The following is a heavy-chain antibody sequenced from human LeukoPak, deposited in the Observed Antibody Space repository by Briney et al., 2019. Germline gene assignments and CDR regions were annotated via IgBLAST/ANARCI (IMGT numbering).Heavy chain of an antibody. Sequence: GGSLRLSCAASGFAFSNAWMSWVRQAPGKGLEWVGRIKSKTDGGTTDYAAPVKGRFTISRDDSKNTLYLQMNSLKTEDTAVYYCTTDPHGAVVVISYYFDYWGQGTLVTVSS. CDR2: IKSKTDGGTT. J-gene: IGHJ4*02. V-gene: IGHV3-15*01. CDR1: GFAFSNAW. CDR3: TTDPHGAVVVISYYFDY. D-gene: IGHD3-22*01.